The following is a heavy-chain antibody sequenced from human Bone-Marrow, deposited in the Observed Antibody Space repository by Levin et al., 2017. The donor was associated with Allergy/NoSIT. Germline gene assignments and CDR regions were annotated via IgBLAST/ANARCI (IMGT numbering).Heavy chain of an antibody. V-gene: IGHV3-23*01. D-gene: IGHD3-10*01. Sequence: GESLKISCAASGFTFHTYVMSWVRQAPGEGLELVSTISGDGAVTHYVDAVKGRFAISRDNPKYTLSLQMNSLRVDDTAVYFCAKYPRPGDLRTFDIRGEGTMVSVSS. CDR2: ISGDGAVT. CDR3: AKYPRPGDLRTFDI. J-gene: IGHJ3*02. CDR1: GFTFHTYV.